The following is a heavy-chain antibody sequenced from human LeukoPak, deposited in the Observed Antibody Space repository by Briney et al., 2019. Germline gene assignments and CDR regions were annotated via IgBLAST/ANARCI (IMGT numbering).Heavy chain of an antibody. Sequence: SETLSLTCTVSGGSISSYYWSWIRQPPGRGLEWIGYIYYSGSTNYNPSLKSRVTISVDTSKNQFSLKLSSVTAADTAVYYCARAKGDYYGSGSYYSGGYYFDYWGQGTLVTVSS. CDR2: IYYSGST. D-gene: IGHD3-10*01. CDR3: ARAKGDYYGSGSYYSGGYYFDY. J-gene: IGHJ4*02. V-gene: IGHV4-59*08. CDR1: GGSISSYY.